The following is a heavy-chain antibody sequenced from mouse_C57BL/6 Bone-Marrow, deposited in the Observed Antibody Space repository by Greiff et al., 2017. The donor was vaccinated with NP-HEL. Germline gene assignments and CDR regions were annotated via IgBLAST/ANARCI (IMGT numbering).Heavy chain of an antibody. CDR2: ISSGSSTI. Sequence: EVMLVESGGGLVKPGGSLKLSCAASGFIFSDYGMHWVRQAPEKGLEWVAYISSGSSTIYYADTVKGRFTISRDNAKNTLFLQMTSLRSEDTAMYYCARTISSSYRYFDVWGTGTTVTVSS. CDR3: ARTISSSYRYFDV. D-gene: IGHD2-14*01. J-gene: IGHJ1*03. V-gene: IGHV5-17*01. CDR1: GFIFSDYG.